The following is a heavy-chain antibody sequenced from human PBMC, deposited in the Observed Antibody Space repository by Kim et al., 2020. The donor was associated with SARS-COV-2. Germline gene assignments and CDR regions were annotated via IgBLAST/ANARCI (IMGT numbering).Heavy chain of an antibody. Sequence: SETLSLTCAVYGGSFSGYYWSWIRQPPGKGLEWIGEINHSGSTNYNPSLKSRVTISVDTPKNQFSLKLSSVTAADTAVYYCARGHAYYDYVWGSYTKTYYYYGMDVWGQGTTVTVSS. CDR1: GGSFSGYY. V-gene: IGHV4-34*01. CDR2: INHSGST. J-gene: IGHJ6*02. CDR3: ARGHAYYDYVWGSYTKTYYYYGMDV. D-gene: IGHD3-16*01.